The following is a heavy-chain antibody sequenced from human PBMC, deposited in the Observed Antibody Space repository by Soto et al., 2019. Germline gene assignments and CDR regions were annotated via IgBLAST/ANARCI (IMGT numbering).Heavy chain of an antibody. V-gene: IGHV3-23*01. J-gene: IGHJ4*02. Sequence: EVQLLESGGGLVQPGGSLRLSCAASGFTFSSYAMSWVRQAPGKGLEWVSAISGSGGSAYYADSVKGRFTISRDKSKNTWYLQMNRLRAEDTARYYCATEARAGIVLDYWGQGTLVTVSS. CDR2: ISGSGGSA. CDR1: GFTFSSYA. CDR3: ATEARAGIVLDY. D-gene: IGHD6-19*01.